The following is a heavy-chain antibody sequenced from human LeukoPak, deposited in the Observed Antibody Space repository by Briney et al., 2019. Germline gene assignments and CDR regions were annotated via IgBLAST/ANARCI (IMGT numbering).Heavy chain of an antibody. J-gene: IGHJ4*02. CDR2: INHNSGGT. CDR1: GYTLTGDY. D-gene: IGHD1-26*01. Sequence: GASVKVSCKASGYTLTGDYIHWVRQAPGQGLEWMGWINHNSGGTNYAPKFKGRVTMTRDTSISTTYMELNTLRSDDTAMYYCARGGPKPIMGAADCWGQGTLVTVSS. V-gene: IGHV1-2*02. CDR3: ARGGPKPIMGAADC.